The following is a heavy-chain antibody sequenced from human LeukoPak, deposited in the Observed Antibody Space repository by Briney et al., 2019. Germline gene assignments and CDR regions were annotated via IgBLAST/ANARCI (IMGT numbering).Heavy chain of an antibody. D-gene: IGHD5-24*01. Sequence: PSETLSLTCTISGGSVTSGSYYWSWIRQPPEKGLEWIGYIYYTGSTDYNPSLKSRVTISVETFKNQFSLQLSSVTAADTAIYYCATSLESYYYMDVWGKGTTVTVSS. CDR1: GGSVTSGSYY. CDR2: IYYTGST. V-gene: IGHV4-61*01. J-gene: IGHJ6*03. CDR3: ATSLESYYYMDV.